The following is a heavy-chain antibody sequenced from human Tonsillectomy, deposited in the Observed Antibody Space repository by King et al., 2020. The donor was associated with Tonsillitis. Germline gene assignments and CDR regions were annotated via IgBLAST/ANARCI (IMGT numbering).Heavy chain of an antibody. CDR3: ARDSYCSSTSCYTEGWFDP. J-gene: IGHJ5*02. CDR1: GFTFNNYV. Sequence: VQLVESGGGLVQPGGSLRLSCAASGFTFNNYVMSCVRQAPGRGLEWVSGISSSEGSTYYAESVTGRVTISRDNSKNTLYLQMNSLRAEETAVYYCARDSYCSSTSCYTEGWFDPWGQGTLVTVSS. D-gene: IGHD2-2*01. CDR2: ISSSEGST. V-gene: IGHV3-23*04.